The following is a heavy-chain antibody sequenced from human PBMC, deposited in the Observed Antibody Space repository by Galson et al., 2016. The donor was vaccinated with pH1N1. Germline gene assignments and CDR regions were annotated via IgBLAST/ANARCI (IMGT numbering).Heavy chain of an antibody. CDR1: GYTFISYD. Sequence: SVKVSCKASGYTFISYDINWVRQATGQGLEWMGWINPNSGGRNYAQKFQGRVTMTRDTSISTAYMELSRLRSDDTAVYSCARGSGYSGYDPEYYFDYWGQGTLVTVSS. CDR3: ARGSGYSGYDPEYYFDY. J-gene: IGHJ4*02. V-gene: IGHV1-2*02. CDR2: INPNSGGR. D-gene: IGHD5-12*01.